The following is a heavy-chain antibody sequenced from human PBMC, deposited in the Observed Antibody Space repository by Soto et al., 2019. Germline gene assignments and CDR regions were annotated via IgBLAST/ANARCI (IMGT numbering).Heavy chain of an antibody. CDR2: INPGYPAGRST. V-gene: IGHV1-46*01. D-gene: IGHD1-26*01. CDR1: GHTLTTFF. J-gene: IGHJ6*02. Sequence: SVKVSCKASGHTLTTFFMPSVRQAPRQGLEWMGVINPGYPAGRSTTFAQKFQGIVTMATDTSTSTVYMELSRLRSDDTAVYYCAREAIVARATTCMDVWRQGTTV. CDR3: AREAIVARATTCMDV.